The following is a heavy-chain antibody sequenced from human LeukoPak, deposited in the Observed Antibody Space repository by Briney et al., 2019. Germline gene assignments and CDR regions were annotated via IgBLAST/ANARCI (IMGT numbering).Heavy chain of an antibody. D-gene: IGHD6-19*01. CDR3: ARGRGIAVAGDSLGY. CDR2: IRSDGSDT. Sequence: PGGSLRLSCAASGFTFSDTWMHWVRQAPGEGLVWVSRIRSDGSDTRYAESVKGRFTISRDNAKNTLYLQMNSLRAEDTALYYCARGRGIAVAGDSLGYWGQGTLVTVSS. CDR1: GFTFSDTW. J-gene: IGHJ4*02. V-gene: IGHV3-74*01.